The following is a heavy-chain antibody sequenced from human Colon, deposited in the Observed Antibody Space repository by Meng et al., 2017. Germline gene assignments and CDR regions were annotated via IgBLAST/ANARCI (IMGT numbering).Heavy chain of an antibody. J-gene: IGHJ4*02. CDR2: AST. CDR3: ARDHMGSLDY. V-gene: IGHV4-61*08. D-gene: IGHD1-26*01. Sequence: QVQLRDAGPGLVRPSETLSLICSVSGGSVSSAGYQWSWIRQPPGKGLEWIGYASTNYNPSLKSRVTISVDTSKNQFSLRLTSMTAADTAVYYCARDHMGSLDYWGQGILVTVSS. CDR1: GGSVSSAGYQ.